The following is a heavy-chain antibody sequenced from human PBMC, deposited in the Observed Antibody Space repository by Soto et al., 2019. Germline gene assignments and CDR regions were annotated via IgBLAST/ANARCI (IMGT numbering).Heavy chain of an antibody. Sequence: ESGGGVVQPGRSLRLSCAASGFTFSSYGMHWVRQAPGKGLEWVAVIWYDGSNKYYADSVKGRFTISRDNSKNTLYLQMNSLRAEDTAVYYCARDQHYYYGMDVWGQGTTVTVSS. V-gene: IGHV3-33*01. CDR1: GFTFSSYG. CDR2: IWYDGSNK. J-gene: IGHJ6*02. CDR3: ARDQHYYYGMDV.